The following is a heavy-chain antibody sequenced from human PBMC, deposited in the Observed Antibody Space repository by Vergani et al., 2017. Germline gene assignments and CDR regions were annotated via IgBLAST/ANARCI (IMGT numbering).Heavy chain of an antibody. CDR3: AREYYYDSSDAFDI. V-gene: IGHV1-69*04. J-gene: IGHJ3*02. D-gene: IGHD3-22*01. Sequence: QVQLVQSGAEVKKPGSSVKVSCKASGGTFSSYAISWVRQAPGQGLEWMGRIIPILGIANYAQKFQGRVTITADKSTSTAYMELSSLRSEDTAVYYCAREYYYDSSDAFDIWGQGTMVTVSS. CDR1: GGTFSSYA. CDR2: IIPILGIA.